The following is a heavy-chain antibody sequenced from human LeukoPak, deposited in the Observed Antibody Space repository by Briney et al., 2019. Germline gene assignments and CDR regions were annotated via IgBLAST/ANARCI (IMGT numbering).Heavy chain of an antibody. Sequence: ASVTVSCKASGYTFTGYYMHWVRQAPGQGLEWMGWINPNSGGTNYAQKFQGRVTMTRDTSISTAYMELSRLRSDDTAVYYCARVHSSGWYFFDYWGQGTLVTVSS. V-gene: IGHV1-2*02. J-gene: IGHJ4*02. D-gene: IGHD6-19*01. CDR1: GYTFTGYY. CDR3: ARVHSSGWYFFDY. CDR2: INPNSGGT.